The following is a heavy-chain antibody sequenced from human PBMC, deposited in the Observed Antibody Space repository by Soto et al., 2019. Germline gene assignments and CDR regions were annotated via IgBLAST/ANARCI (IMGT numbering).Heavy chain of an antibody. Sequence: TFISYAIRWVRQAPGQGLEWMGGIIPIFGTANYAQKFQGRVTITADESTSTAYMELSSLRSEDTAVYYCASVVAATNYYYYGMDVWGQGTTVTVSS. CDR1: TFISYA. D-gene: IGHD2-15*01. V-gene: IGHV1-69*01. J-gene: IGHJ6*02. CDR2: IIPIFGTA. CDR3: ASVVAATNYYYYGMDV.